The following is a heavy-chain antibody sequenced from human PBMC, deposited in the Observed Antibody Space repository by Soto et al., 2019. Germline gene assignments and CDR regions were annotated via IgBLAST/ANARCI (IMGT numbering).Heavy chain of an antibody. J-gene: IGHJ4*02. CDR1: GGSISSYY. V-gene: IGHV4-59*08. D-gene: IGHD3-10*01. CDR3: ASHMVRGVPFGY. Sequence: SETLCLTCTVSGGSISSYYWRWIRQPPGKGLEWIGYIYFRGSTNYNPSLKSRVTISVDTSKNQFSLKLSSVTAADTAVYYCASHMVRGVPFGYWGQGTLVTVS. CDR2: IYFRGST.